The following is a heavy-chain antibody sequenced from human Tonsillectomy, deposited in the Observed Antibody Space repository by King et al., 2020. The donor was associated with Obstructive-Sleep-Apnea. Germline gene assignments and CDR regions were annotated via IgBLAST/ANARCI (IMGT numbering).Heavy chain of an antibody. CDR1: GYSISSGYY. CDR3: ARIDYDSTAYFDY. J-gene: IGHJ4*02. CDR2: IYHSGST. D-gene: IGHD3-22*01. Sequence: LQESGPGLVKPSATLSLTCTVSGYSISSGYYWGWIRQPPGKGLEWIGSIYHSGSTYYNPSLKSRVTISVDTSKNQFSLKLSSVTAADTAVYYCARIDYDSTAYFDYWGQGTLVTVSS. V-gene: IGHV4-38-2*02.